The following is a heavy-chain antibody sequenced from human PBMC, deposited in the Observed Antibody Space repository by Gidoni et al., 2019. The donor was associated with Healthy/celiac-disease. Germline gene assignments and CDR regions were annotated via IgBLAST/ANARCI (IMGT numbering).Heavy chain of an antibody. CDR2: IDWDDDK. Sequence: QVTLRQSGPALVKPTQTPTLTCTFSGFSLSTSGMCVSWIRQPPGKAMEWLARIDWDDDKYYSTSLKTRLTISADTSKNLVVLTMTNMDRVDTAAYYCALILNRSGYDYYFDYWGQGTRVTVSS. D-gene: IGHD5-12*01. CDR3: ALILNRSGYDYYFDY. CDR1: GFSLSTSGMC. J-gene: IGHJ4*02. V-gene: IGHV2-70*15.